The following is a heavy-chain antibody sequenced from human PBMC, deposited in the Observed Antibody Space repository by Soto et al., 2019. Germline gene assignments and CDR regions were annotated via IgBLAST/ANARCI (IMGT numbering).Heavy chain of an antibody. D-gene: IGHD6-13*01. CDR3: ARDLTGWKAAAGIFSR. J-gene: IGHJ4*02. CDR2: ISYDGSNK. CDR1: GFTFSSYA. Sequence: GGSLRLSCAASGFTFSSYAMHWVRQAPGKGLEWVAVISYDGSNKYYADSVKGRFTISRDNSKNTLYLQMNSLRAEDTAVYYCARDLTGWKAAAGIFSRWGQRTPVTVSS. V-gene: IGHV3-30-3*01.